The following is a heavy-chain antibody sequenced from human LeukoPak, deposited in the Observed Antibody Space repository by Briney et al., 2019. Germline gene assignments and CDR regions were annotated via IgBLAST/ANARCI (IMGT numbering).Heavy chain of an antibody. CDR3: ARGVSSNWDYLYFDY. Sequence: GGSLRLSCATSGFTFSRFWMSWVRQAPGEGLEWVAHIKQAGSEEDYVDSVKGRFTISRDDARNSLYLQMNSLRPEDTAVYYCARGVSSNWDYLYFDYWGQGTLVTVSS. V-gene: IGHV3-7*01. CDR2: IKQAGSEE. D-gene: IGHD1-7*01. J-gene: IGHJ4*02. CDR1: GFTFSRFW.